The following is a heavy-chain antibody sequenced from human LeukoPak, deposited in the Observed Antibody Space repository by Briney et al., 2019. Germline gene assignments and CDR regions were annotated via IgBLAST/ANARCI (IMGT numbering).Heavy chain of an antibody. V-gene: IGHV1-69*13. Sequence: SVKVSCKASGGTFSSYAISWVRQAPGQGLEWMGGIIPIFGAANYAQKFQGRVTITADESTSTAYMELSSLRSEDTAVYYCARWAAGYDFWSGYFAFDYWGQGTLVTVSS. J-gene: IGHJ4*02. D-gene: IGHD3-3*01. CDR3: ARWAAGYDFWSGYFAFDY. CDR1: GGTFSSYA. CDR2: IIPIFGAA.